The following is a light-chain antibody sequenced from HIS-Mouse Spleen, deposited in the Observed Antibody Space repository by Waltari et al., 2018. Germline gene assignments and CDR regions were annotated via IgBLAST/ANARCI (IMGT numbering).Light chain of an antibody. V-gene: IGLV2-14*01. Sequence: QSALTQPASVSGSPGQSITIPCTGTSSDVGGYNYVSWYQHHPGKAPKLMIYEVSNRPSGVSNRFSGSKSGNTASLTISGLQAEDEADYYCSSYTSSSTFFGTGTKVTVL. CDR3: SSYTSSSTF. J-gene: IGLJ1*01. CDR1: SSDVGGYNY. CDR2: EVS.